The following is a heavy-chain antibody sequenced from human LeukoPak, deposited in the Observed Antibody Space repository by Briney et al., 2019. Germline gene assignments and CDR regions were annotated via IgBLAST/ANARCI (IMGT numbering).Heavy chain of an antibody. CDR2: IDTNEDMT. V-gene: IGHV3-64*01. CDR3: ARDVKYYFGSGSYQ. Sequence: GGSLRLSCEASEFTFSYFVMHWVRQSPGKGLEYVAGIDTNEDMTYYARSVKGRFTISRDNDKNTVYLQMDSLRPEDTAVYYCARDVKYYFGSGSYQRGQGALVTVSS. J-gene: IGHJ4*02. D-gene: IGHD3-10*01. CDR1: EFTFSYFV.